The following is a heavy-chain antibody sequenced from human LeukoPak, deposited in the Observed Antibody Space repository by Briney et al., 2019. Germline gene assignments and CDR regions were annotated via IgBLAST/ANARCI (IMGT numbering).Heavy chain of an antibody. Sequence: SETLSLTCTVSGGSIRSSYYYWGWIRQPPGKGLEWIGYIYYSGGTNYNPSLKSRVTISVDTSKNQFSLKLSSVTAADTAVYYCARDRGGARGAFDIWGQGTMVTVSS. J-gene: IGHJ3*02. CDR2: IYYSGGT. D-gene: IGHD2-15*01. CDR1: GGSIRSSYYY. V-gene: IGHV4-61*05. CDR3: ARDRGGARGAFDI.